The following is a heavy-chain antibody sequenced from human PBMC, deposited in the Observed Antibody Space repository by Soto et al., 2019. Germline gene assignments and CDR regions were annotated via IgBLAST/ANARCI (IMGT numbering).Heavy chain of an antibody. Sequence: RLSFAASGFTFSSYAMSWVRQAPGEGLEWGSTISGSGGSTYYADSVKGRFTISRDNSKNTLYLQMNSLRAEDTAVYFCAKVGPFSGNYFDSSGYGPYYYYGMDVWGQGTTVTVSS. CDR3: AKVGPFSGNYFDSSGYGPYYYYGMDV. J-gene: IGHJ6*02. D-gene: IGHD3-22*01. V-gene: IGHV3-23*01. CDR1: GFTFSSYA. CDR2: ISGSGGST.